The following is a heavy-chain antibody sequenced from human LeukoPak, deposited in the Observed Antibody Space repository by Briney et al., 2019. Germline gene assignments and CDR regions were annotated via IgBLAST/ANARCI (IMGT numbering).Heavy chain of an antibody. CDR2: IYHSGST. CDR3: ASNTSPSPYYYYYYMDV. D-gene: IGHD2-2*01. V-gene: IGHV4-38-2*01. CDR1: GYSISSGYY. J-gene: IGHJ6*03. Sequence: SETLSLTCAVSGYSISSGYYWGWIRQPPGKGLEWIGSIYHSGSTYYSPSLKSRVTISVDTSKNQFSLKLSSVTAADTAVYYCASNTSPSPYYYYYYMDVWGKGTTVTVSS.